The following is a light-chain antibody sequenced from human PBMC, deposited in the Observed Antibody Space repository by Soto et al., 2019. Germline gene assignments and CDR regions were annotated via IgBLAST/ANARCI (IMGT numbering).Light chain of an antibody. CDR1: QSVRDN. CDR3: QYYDSWPPL. Sequence: EIVMTQSPTTLSVSPGERATLSCRASQSVRDNLAWYQQKPGQAPRLLIYGASTRATGIPARFSVSGSGTEFTLTISSLQSEDFAVYYCQYYDSWPPLFGPGTKVDIK. J-gene: IGKJ3*01. V-gene: IGKV3-15*01. CDR2: GAS.